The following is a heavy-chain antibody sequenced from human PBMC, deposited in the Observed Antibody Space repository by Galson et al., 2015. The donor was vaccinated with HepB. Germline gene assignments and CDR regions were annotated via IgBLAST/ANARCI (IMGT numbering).Heavy chain of an antibody. CDR3: ARAAIAAAGTGTDVDRNFDY. Sequence: SVKVSCKASGGTFSSYAISWVRQAPGQGLEWMGGIIPIFGTANYAQKFQGRVTITADKSTSTAYMELSSLRSEDTAVYYCARAAIAAAGTGTDVDRNFDYWGQGTLVTVSS. D-gene: IGHD6-13*01. J-gene: IGHJ4*02. CDR1: GGTFSSYA. V-gene: IGHV1-69*06. CDR2: IIPIFGTA.